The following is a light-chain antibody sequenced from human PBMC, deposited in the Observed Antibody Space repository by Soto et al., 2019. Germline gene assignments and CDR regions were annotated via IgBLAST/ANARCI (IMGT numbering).Light chain of an antibody. CDR2: EVT. CDR3: SSYAGSNNLGV. Sequence: QSALTQPPSASGSPGQSVTISCTGTSSDVGGYNYVSWYQQHPGKAPKLMIYEVTKRPSGVPDRFSGSKSGNTASLTVSGLQAEDGADYYCSSYAGSNNLGVFGTGTKLTVL. J-gene: IGLJ1*01. V-gene: IGLV2-8*01. CDR1: SSDVGGYNY.